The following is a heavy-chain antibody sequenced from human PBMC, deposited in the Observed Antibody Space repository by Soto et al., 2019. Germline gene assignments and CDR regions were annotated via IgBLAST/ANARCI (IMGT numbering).Heavy chain of an antibody. J-gene: IGHJ1*01. V-gene: IGHV3-33*01. Sequence: GGSLRLSCAASGFTFSRYGMHWVRQAPGKGLEWVAVIWYDGSNKYYADSVKGRFTISRDNSKNTLYLQMNSLRAEDTAVYYYARDHPPPDYDGYFQHRGQGTLVTVSS. CDR3: ARDHPPPDYDGYFQH. D-gene: IGHD4-17*01. CDR2: IWYDGSNK. CDR1: GFTFSRYG.